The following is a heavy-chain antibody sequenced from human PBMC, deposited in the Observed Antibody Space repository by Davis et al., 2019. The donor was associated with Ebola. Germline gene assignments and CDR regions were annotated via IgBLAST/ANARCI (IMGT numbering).Heavy chain of an antibody. J-gene: IGHJ4*02. CDR1: GFTFSSYG. D-gene: IGHD2-2*01. CDR3: AKDLTGRVPAANFY. V-gene: IGHV3-33*06. Sequence: PGGSLRLSCAASGFTFSSYGMHWVRQAPGKGLEWVAVIWYDGSNKYYADSVKGRFTISRDNSKNTLYLQMNSLRAEDTAVYYCAKDLTGRVPAANFYWGQGTLVTVSS. CDR2: IWYDGSNK.